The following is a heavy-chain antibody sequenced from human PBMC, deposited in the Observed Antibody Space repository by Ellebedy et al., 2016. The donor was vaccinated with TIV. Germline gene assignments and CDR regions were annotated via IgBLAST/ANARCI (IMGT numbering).Heavy chain of an antibody. CDR3: AREGYDSSGLDY. V-gene: IGHV1-2*02. CDR2: INPNSGGT. J-gene: IGHJ4*02. D-gene: IGHD3-22*01. CDR1: GYTFTGYY. Sequence: ASVKVSXXASGYTFTGYYMHWVRQAPGQGLEWMGWINPNSGGTNYAQKFQGRVTMTRDTSISTAYMELSRLRSDDTAVYYCAREGYDSSGLDYWGQGTLVTVSS.